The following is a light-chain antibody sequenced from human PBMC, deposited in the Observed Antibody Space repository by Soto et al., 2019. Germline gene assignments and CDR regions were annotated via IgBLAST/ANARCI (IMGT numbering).Light chain of an antibody. Sequence: DIVMTQSPDSLAVSLGERATINCKSSQSVLYSSNNKNYLAWYQQKPGQPPKLLIYWASTRESGVPDRFSCSGSGTDFTLTISSLQAEDVAVYYCQQYYSTPSFGGGTKVEIK. CDR2: WAS. CDR3: QQYYSTPS. V-gene: IGKV4-1*01. J-gene: IGKJ4*01. CDR1: QSVLYSSNNKNY.